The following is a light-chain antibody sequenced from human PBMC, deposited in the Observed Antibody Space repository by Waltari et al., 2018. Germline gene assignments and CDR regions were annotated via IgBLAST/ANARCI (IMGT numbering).Light chain of an antibody. Sequence: EIVLTQSPGTMSLSPGSSATLPCRASQSVTASQVAWYQQKPGQAPRLLIYGASTRATGTPDRFSGTGSGTDFILTISGLEPEDFAVYFCQQYGSSIPFTFGPGTKV. CDR3: QQYGSSIPFT. J-gene: IGKJ3*01. CDR2: GAS. CDR1: QSVTASQ. V-gene: IGKV3-20*01.